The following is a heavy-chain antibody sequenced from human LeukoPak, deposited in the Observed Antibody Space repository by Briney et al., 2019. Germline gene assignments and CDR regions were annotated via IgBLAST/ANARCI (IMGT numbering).Heavy chain of an antibody. CDR1: GGSFSGYY. CDR2: INHSGST. CDR3: AREVRTTSYYYYGMDV. D-gene: IGHD2/OR15-2a*01. J-gene: IGHJ6*02. Sequence: SETLSLTCAVYGGSFSGYYWSWIRQPPGKGLEWIGEINHSGSTNYNPSLKSRVTISVDTSKNQFSLKLSSVTAADTAVYYCAREVRTTSYYYYGMDVWGQGTTVTVSS. V-gene: IGHV4-34*01.